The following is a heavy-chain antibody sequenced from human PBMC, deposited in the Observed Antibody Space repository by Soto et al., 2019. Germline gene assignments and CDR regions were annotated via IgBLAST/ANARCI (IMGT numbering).Heavy chain of an antibody. CDR3: ATTHCSSTSCRPYNWFDP. Sequence: SETLSLTCAVSGYSISSGYYWGWIRQPPGKGLEWIGSIYHSGSTYYNPSLKSRVTISVDTSKNQFSLKLSSVTAADTAVYYCATTHCSSTSCRPYNWFDPWGQGTLVTVSS. CDR2: IYHSGST. J-gene: IGHJ5*02. V-gene: IGHV4-38-2*01. CDR1: GYSISSGYY. D-gene: IGHD2-2*01.